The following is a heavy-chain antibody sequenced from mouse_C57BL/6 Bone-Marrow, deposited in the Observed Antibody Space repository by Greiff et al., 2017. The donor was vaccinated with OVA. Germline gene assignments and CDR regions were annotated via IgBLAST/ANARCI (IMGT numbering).Heavy chain of an antibody. D-gene: IGHD2-10*01. V-gene: IGHV14-2*01. J-gene: IGHJ3*01. CDR3: ARWGASYSLAY. Sequence: VQLQQSGAELVKPGASVKLSCTASGFNIKDYYMHWVKQRTEQGLEWIGRIDPEDGGTTYAPTFQGKATLTADTSSNTAYLQRSSLTSEDTAVYYCARWGASYSLAYWGKGTLGTVSA. CDR2: IDPEDGGT. CDR1: GFNIKDYY.